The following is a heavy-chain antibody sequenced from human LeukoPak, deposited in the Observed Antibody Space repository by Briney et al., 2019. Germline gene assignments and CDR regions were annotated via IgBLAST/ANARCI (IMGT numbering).Heavy chain of an antibody. CDR3: AKGDVVTAIFPLDY. Sequence: GGSLRLSCAASGFTFSSYAMSWVRQAPGKRLECVSGISGSGGTTYYADSVQGRFTISRDNSKKTLFLQMSSLRAEDTAVYYCAKGDVVTAIFPLDYWGQGTLVIVSS. CDR1: GFTFSSYA. CDR2: ISGSGGTT. J-gene: IGHJ4*02. V-gene: IGHV3-23*01. D-gene: IGHD5-12*01.